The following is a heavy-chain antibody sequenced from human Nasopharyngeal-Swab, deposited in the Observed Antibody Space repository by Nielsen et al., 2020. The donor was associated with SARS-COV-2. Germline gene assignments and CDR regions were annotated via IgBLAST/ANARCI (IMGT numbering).Heavy chain of an antibody. D-gene: IGHD4-17*01. J-gene: IGHJ4*02. Sequence: GGSLRLSCAASGFTFDDYAMHWVRQAPGKGLEWVSGISWNSGSIGYADSVKGRFTISRDNAKNSLYLQMNSLRAEDTALYYCATVDYAVNYWGQGTLVTASS. CDR1: GFTFDDYA. CDR3: ATVDYAVNY. CDR2: ISWNSGSI. V-gene: IGHV3-9*01.